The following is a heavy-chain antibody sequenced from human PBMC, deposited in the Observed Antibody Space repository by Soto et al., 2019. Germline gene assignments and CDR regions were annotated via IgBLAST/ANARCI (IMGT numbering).Heavy chain of an antibody. Sequence: EVQLLESGGGLEQPGGSQRLSCAASGFTFSSYSMSWVRQAPGKGLEWVSLISGSGSKTYYADSVRGRFTVSRDNSRSTLFLQMNSLRAEDTAIYYCARGRSQTSFSFEYWGQGTLVTVSS. V-gene: IGHV3-23*01. CDR3: ARGRSQTSFSFEY. CDR1: GFTFSSYS. J-gene: IGHJ4*02. CDR2: ISGSGSKT.